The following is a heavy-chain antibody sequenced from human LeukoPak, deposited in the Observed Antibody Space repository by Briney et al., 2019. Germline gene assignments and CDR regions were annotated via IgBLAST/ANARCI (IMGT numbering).Heavy chain of an antibody. CDR1: GGSISSSPYY. Sequence: SETLSLTCTVSGGSISSSPYYWSWIRQPPGKGLEWIGYIYYSGSTNYSPSLKSRVTISVDTSKNQFSLKLSSVTAADTAVYYCARDTYKYSSSLGWFDPWGQGTWVIVSS. V-gene: IGHV4-61*01. CDR3: ARDTYKYSSSLGWFDP. CDR2: IYYSGST. J-gene: IGHJ5*02. D-gene: IGHD6-13*01.